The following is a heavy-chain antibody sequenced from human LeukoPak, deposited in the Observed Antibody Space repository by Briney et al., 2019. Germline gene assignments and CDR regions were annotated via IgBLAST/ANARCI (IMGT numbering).Heavy chain of an antibody. Sequence: SQTLSLTCTVSGGSISSGSYYWSWIRQPAGKGLEWIGRIYTSGSTNYNPSLKSRVTISVDTSKNQFSLKLSSVTAADTAVYYCARADSSSWYSVLAGATPSYYYYYMDVWGKGTTVTVSS. CDR3: ARADSSSWYSVLAGATPSYYYYYMDV. CDR1: GGSISSGSYY. D-gene: IGHD6-13*01. CDR2: IYTSGST. J-gene: IGHJ6*03. V-gene: IGHV4-61*02.